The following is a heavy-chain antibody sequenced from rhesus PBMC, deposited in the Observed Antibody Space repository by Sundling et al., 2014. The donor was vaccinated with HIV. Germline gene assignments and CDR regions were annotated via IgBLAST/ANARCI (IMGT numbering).Heavy chain of an antibody. Sequence: QVQLVQSGAEVKKPGASVKVSCKASGFRFGNYGISWVRQAPGQGLEWVGGIVPLVGVTNYAQKFQGRVTITADTSTSTAYMELTSLRSEDTAVYYCVRGAKRYYYSGSYYFDYWGQGVLVTVSS. D-gene: IGHD3-16*01. CDR2: IVPLVGVT. V-gene: IGHV1-198*02. CDR3: VRGAKRYYYSGSYYFDY. J-gene: IGHJ4*01. CDR1: GFRFGNYG.